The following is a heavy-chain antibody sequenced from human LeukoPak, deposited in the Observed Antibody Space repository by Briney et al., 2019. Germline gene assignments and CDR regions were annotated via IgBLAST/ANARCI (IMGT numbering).Heavy chain of an antibody. J-gene: IGHJ4*02. CDR3: ATPFYTITIFGVVNLYYFDY. D-gene: IGHD3-3*01. CDR1: GGSISSSSYY. V-gene: IGHV4-39*01. Sequence: SETLSLTCTVSGGSISSSSYYWGWIRQPPGKGLEWIGSTYYSGSTYYNPSLKSRVTISVDTSKNQFSLKLSSVTAADTAVYYCATPFYTITIFGVVNLYYFDYWGQGTLVTVSS. CDR2: TYYSGST.